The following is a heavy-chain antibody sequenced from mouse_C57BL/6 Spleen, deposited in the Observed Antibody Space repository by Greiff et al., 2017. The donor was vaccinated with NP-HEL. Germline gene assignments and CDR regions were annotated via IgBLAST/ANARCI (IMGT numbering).Heavy chain of an antibody. CDR3: ARLVELRLVDWYFDV. Sequence: EVQLQQSGPELVKPGASVKMSCKASGYTFTDYNMHWVKQSHGKSLEWIGYINPNNGGTSYNQKFKGKATLTVNKSSSTAYLELRSLTSEDSAVYYCARLVELRLVDWYFDVWGTGTTVTVTS. CDR2: INPNNGGT. D-gene: IGHD2-12*01. CDR1: GYTFTDYN. V-gene: IGHV1-22*01. J-gene: IGHJ1*03.